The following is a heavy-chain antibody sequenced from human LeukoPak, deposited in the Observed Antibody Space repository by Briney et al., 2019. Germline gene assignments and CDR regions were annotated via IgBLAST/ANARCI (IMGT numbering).Heavy chain of an antibody. D-gene: IGHD4-11*01. CDR3: ARGYSYYPY. Sequence: SETLSLTCTVSGGXISSYYWSWIRQPPGKGLEWIGYIYYSGSTNYNPSLKSRVTISVDTSKNQFSLKLRSVSAADTAVYYCARGYSYYPYWGQGILVTVSS. CDR1: GGXISSYY. CDR2: IYYSGST. V-gene: IGHV4-59*01. J-gene: IGHJ4*02.